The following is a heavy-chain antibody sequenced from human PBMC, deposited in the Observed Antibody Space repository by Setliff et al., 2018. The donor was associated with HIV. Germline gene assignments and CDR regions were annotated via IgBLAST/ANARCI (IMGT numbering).Heavy chain of an antibody. V-gene: IGHV1-2*06. D-gene: IGHD1-26*01. J-gene: IGHJ4*02. CDR1: GYTLSDYY. CDR3: ARQATKSFFDY. CDR2: INPHSGGT. Sequence: GASVKVSCKASGYTLSDYYFHWVRQAPGQGLEWMGRINPHSGGTNYAQKFQGRVTMTRDTSISTYYMELSSLTSDDTAVYYCARQATKSFFDYWGQGVLVTVTS.